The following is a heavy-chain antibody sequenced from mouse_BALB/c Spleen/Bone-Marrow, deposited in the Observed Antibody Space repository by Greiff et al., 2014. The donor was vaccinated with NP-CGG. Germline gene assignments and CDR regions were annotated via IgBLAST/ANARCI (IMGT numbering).Heavy chain of an antibody. CDR2: ISSGGSYT. V-gene: IGHV5-9-3*01. J-gene: IGHJ3*01. CDR1: GFTFSGYA. Sequence: EVQGVESGGGLVKPGGSLKLSCAASGFTFSGYAMSWVRQSPEKRLEWVATISSGGSYTHYPDSVKGRFTISRDNAKNTLYLQMSSLRSEDTAIYYCARPDPWFAYWGQGTLVTVSA. CDR3: ARPDPWFAY.